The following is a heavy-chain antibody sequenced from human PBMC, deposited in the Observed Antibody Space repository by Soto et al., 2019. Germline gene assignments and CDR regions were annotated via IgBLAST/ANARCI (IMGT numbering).Heavy chain of an antibody. CDR1: GFTCGDDY. J-gene: IGHJ4*02. CDR3: ARDPTYYYDSSGHYLADY. CDR2: IRSRYRTI. V-gene: IGHV3-11*01. D-gene: IGHD3-22*01. Sequence: GGSLRLSSAPSGFTCGDDYMSWIRQAPGKGLEWVSYIRSRYRTIYCADSVKGRLAISRDNAKNSPYLQMNSMTAEDTAVYYCARDPTYYYDSSGHYLADYWGQGTLVTVS.